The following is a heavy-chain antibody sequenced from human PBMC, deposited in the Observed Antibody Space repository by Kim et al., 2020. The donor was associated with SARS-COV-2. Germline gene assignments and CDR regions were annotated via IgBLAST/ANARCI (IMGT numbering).Heavy chain of an antibody. V-gene: IGHV1-18*01. CDR3: ARDGNLGLNYDFWSGYYPNAFDI. CDR2: ISAYNGNT. CDR1: GYTFTSYG. D-gene: IGHD3-3*01. J-gene: IGHJ3*02. Sequence: ASVKVSCKASGYTFTSYGISWVRQAPGQGLEWMGWISAYNGNTNYAQKLQGRVTMTTDTSTSTAYMELRSLRSDDTAVYYCARDGNLGLNYDFWSGYYPNAFDIWGQGTMVTVSS.